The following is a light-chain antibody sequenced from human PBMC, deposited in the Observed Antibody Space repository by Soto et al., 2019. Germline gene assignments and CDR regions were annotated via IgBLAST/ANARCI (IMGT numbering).Light chain of an antibody. CDR3: SSYTSSRTYV. J-gene: IGLJ1*01. CDR1: SSDVGAYRY. V-gene: IGLV2-14*01. Sequence: QSVLTQPASVTGSPGQSITISCTGTSSDVGAYRYVSWYQQHPGKAPKLIIYDVSDRPSGISNRFSGSKSDNTASLTISGLQAEDEAEYYCSSYTSSRTYVFGTGTKVTVL. CDR2: DVS.